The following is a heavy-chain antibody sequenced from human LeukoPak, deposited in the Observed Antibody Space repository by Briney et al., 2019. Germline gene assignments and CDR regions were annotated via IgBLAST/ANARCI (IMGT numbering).Heavy chain of an antibody. Sequence: GGSLRLSCAASGFTFSSYWMNWARQAPGKGLEWVSGISGSGGSTDYADSVKGRLTIFRDNSKNTLYLQMNSLRAEDTAVYYCAKDRASSSLNAFDIWGQGTMVTVSS. J-gene: IGHJ3*02. CDR2: ISGSGGST. CDR3: AKDRASSSLNAFDI. CDR1: GFTFSSYW. D-gene: IGHD6-6*01. V-gene: IGHV3-23*01.